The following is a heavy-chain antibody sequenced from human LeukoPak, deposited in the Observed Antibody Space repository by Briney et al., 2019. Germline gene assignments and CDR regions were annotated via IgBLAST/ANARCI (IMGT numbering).Heavy chain of an antibody. V-gene: IGHV4-34*01. J-gene: IGHJ2*01. CDR3: ARVTRRGDSSGFYGDYWYFDV. D-gene: IGHD3-22*01. CDR1: GGSFSGYY. Sequence: PSETPSLTCAVYGGSFSGYYWSWIRQPPGKGLEWIGEINHSGSTNYNPSLKSRVTISVDTSKNQFSLKLSSVTAADTAIYYCARVTRRGDSSGFYGDYWYFDVWGRGALVTVSS. CDR2: INHSGST.